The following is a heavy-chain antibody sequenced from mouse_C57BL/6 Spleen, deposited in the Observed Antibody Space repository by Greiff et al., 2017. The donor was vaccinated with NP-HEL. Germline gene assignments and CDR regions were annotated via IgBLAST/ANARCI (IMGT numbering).Heavy chain of an antibody. CDR2: IYPGDGDT. Sequence: VQLQQSGPELVKPGASVKISCKASGYAFSSSWMNWVKQRPGKGLEWIGRIYPGDGDTNYNGKFKGKATLTADKSSSTAYMQLSSLTSEDSAVYFCARTSSYYGSSYDYFDYWGQGTTLTVSS. CDR3: ARTSSYYGSSYDYFDY. CDR1: GYAFSSSW. D-gene: IGHD1-1*01. J-gene: IGHJ2*01. V-gene: IGHV1-82*01.